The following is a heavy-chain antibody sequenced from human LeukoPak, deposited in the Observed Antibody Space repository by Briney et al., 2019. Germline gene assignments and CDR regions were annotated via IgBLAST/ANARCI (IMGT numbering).Heavy chain of an antibody. V-gene: IGHV3-7*01. J-gene: IGHJ4*02. CDR2: IKADGRET. D-gene: IGHD2-8*01. CDR1: GCTFTSYW. CDR3: VKGGNVDY. Sequence: GGSLRLSCTASGCTFTSYWMSWVRQAPGKGLEWVANIKADGRETYYVDSVKGRFTISRDNAQNSLYLQLNSLRVEDTAVYYCVKGGNVDYCGQGSLVTVSS.